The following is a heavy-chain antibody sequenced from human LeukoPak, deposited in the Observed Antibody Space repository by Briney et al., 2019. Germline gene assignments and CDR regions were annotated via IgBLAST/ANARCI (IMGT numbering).Heavy chain of an antibody. CDR2: IYYTGST. CDR3: ARHLSQAKDWLDP. Sequence: SETLSLTCTVSGGSISSYYWTWIRQPPGKGLEWIGYIYYTGSTNYNPSLKSRITMSVDTSKNQFSLKLSSVTAADTAVYYCARHLSQAKDWLDPWGQGTLVTVSS. CDR1: GGSISSYY. J-gene: IGHJ5*02. V-gene: IGHV4-59*08.